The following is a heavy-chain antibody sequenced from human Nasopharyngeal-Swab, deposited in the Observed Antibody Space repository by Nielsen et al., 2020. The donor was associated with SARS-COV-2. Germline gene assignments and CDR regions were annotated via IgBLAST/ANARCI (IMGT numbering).Heavy chain of an antibody. CDR3: ARTFCTTSSCSYYFDS. CDR1: GGSLSGYY. J-gene: IGHJ4*02. V-gene: IGHV4-34*01. D-gene: IGHD2-2*01. Sequence: SQTLSLTCAVYGGSLSGYYWTWIRQPPGKGLEWIGEVEQSGFTKYNPSLKSRVSISLDTSKNQVSLKVSSVTAAGTAVYYCARTFCTTSSCSYYFDSWGQGNLVTVSS. CDR2: VEQSGFT.